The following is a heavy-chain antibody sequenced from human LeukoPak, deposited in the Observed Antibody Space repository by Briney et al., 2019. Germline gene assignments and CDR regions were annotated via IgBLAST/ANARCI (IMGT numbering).Heavy chain of an antibody. CDR1: GFTFSSYS. V-gene: IGHV3-21*01. D-gene: IGHD3-22*01. J-gene: IGHJ4*02. CDR3: ATDYYDSSGYYQNLYYLDY. Sequence: PGGSLRLSCAASGFTFSSYSMNWVRQAPGRGLEWVSSISSSSSYIYYADSVKGRFTISRDNAKNSLYLQMNSLRAEDTAVYYCATDYYDSSGYYQNLYYLDYWGQGTLVTVSS. CDR2: ISSSSSYI.